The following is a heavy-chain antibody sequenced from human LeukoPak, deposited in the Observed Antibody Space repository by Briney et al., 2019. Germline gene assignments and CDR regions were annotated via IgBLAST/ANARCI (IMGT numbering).Heavy chain of an antibody. CDR2: ISGSGDST. CDR1: GFTFNTYA. D-gene: IGHD3-9*01. V-gene: IGHV3-23*01. Sequence: GGSLRLSCAASGFTFNTYAMTWVRQAPGKGLEWVSVISGSGDSTYYADSLKGRFTISRDNSKNTLYLQMNSLRAEDTAVYYCTKDYCGKFCSAVWGQGTTVTVSS. CDR3: TKDYCGKFCSAV. J-gene: IGHJ6*02.